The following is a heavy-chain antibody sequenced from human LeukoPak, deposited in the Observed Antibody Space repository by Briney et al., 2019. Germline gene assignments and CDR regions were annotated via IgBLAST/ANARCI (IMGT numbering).Heavy chain of an antibody. J-gene: IGHJ4*02. D-gene: IGHD6-19*01. CDR1: GFTFSNYP. V-gene: IGHV3-33*01. CDR3: VRAGIAVPATLWD. CDR2: IWYDGTNE. Sequence: QPGGSLRLSCAASGFTFSNYPMQWVRQAPGKGLEWVALIWYDGTNEYYADSVKGRFTISRDNSKNTLYLQMNSLRVEDTAVYYCVRAGIAVPATLWDWGRGTLVTVSS.